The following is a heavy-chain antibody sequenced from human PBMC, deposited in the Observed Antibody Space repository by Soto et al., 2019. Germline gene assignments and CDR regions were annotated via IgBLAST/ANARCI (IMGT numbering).Heavy chain of an antibody. CDR1: RAFINSGGFY. D-gene: IGHD2-21*01. CDR3: VRGGIAGHWFDP. Sequence: PSETLSLTCSVSRAFINSGGFYYSWIRQPPGKGLEWLGYIFHSGSTLYTPSLGGRLTLSADTSRNQLSLHLTSVTAADTAVYYCVRGGIAGHWFDPWGQGILVT. J-gene: IGHJ5*02. CDR2: IFHSGST. V-gene: IGHV4-31*03.